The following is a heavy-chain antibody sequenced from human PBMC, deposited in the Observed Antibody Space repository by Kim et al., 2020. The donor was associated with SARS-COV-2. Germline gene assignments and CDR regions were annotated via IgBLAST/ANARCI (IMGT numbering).Heavy chain of an antibody. V-gene: IGHV4-34*01. Sequence: SETLSLTCAVYGGSFSGYYWSWIRQPPGKGLEWIGEINHSGSTNYNPSLKSRVTISVDTSKNQFSLKLSSVTAADTAVYYCARVVVPLSPWGQQLAPGRRNYYYYYMDVWGKGTTVTVSS. CDR1: GGSFSGYY. CDR2: INHSGST. J-gene: IGHJ6*03. CDR3: ARVVVPLSPWGQQLAPGRRNYYYYYMDV. D-gene: IGHD6-13*01.